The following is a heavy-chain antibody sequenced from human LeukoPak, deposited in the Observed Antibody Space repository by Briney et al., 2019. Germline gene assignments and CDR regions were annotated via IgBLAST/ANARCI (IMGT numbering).Heavy chain of an antibody. CDR1: GYSISSGYY. D-gene: IGHD1-26*01. J-gene: IGHJ4*02. Sequence: PSETLSLTCAVSGYSISSGYYWGWIRQPPGKGLEWIGSIYHSGSTYYNPSLKSRVTISVDTSKNQFSLKLSSVTAADAAVEYCARLSVGATRRDYWGQVTLVTVSS. V-gene: IGHV4-38-2*01. CDR2: IYHSGST. CDR3: ARLSVGATRRDY.